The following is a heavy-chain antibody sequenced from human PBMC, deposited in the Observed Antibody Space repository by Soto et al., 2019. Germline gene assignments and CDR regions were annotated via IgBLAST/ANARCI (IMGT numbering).Heavy chain of an antibody. Sequence: EVQLVESGGGVVQPGGSLRLSCAASGFTFNSYWIHWVRQAPGKGLVWVSRINFDGTTTNYADSVKGRFTISRDNAKNTLYLQMNSLRDEDTAVYYCARGGFRQWLLDYWGQGSLVTVSS. CDR1: GFTFNSYW. CDR2: INFDGTTT. J-gene: IGHJ4*02. V-gene: IGHV3-74*01. D-gene: IGHD5-12*01. CDR3: ARGGFRQWLLDY.